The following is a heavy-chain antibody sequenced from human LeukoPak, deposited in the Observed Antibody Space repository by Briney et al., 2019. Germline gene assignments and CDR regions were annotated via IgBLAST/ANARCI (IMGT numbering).Heavy chain of an antibody. V-gene: IGHV4-59*08. CDR1: GGSISSYY. CDR3: ARHGGVVVPAAPRPTHFDY. Sequence: SETLSLTCTVSGGSISSYYWSWIRQPPGKGLEWIGYIYYSGSTNYNPSLKSRVTISVDTSKNQFSLKLSSVTAADTAVYYCARHGGVVVPAAPRPTHFDYWGQGTLVTVSS. D-gene: IGHD2-2*01. J-gene: IGHJ4*02. CDR2: IYYSGST.